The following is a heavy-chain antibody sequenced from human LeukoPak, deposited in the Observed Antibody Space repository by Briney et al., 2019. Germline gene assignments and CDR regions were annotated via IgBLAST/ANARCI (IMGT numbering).Heavy chain of an antibody. D-gene: IGHD2-15*01. CDR2: INPDGTTT. V-gene: IGHV3-74*01. Sequence: GGSLRLSCAASGFTFSTYWMHWVRQAPGKGLVWVSRINPDGTTTSYADSVKGRFTISRDNAKDTVYLQMNSLRAEDTAVYYCARDSRRTGYSSGGDFDYWGQGTLVTVSS. CDR1: GFTFSTYW. J-gene: IGHJ4*02. CDR3: ARDSRRTGYSSGGDFDY.